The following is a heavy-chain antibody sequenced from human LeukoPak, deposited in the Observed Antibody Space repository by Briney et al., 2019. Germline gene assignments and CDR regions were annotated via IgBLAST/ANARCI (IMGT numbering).Heavy chain of an antibody. J-gene: IGHJ4*02. V-gene: IGHV3-9*03. D-gene: IGHD1-26*01. Sequence: GGSLRLSCAASGFTFDDYAMHWVRQAPGKGLEWVAGISWNSGSIGYADSVKGRFTISRDNAKNSLYLQMNSLRAEDMALYYCAKELSGSHTAVNYWGQGTLVTVSS. CDR1: GFTFDDYA. CDR3: AKELSGSHTAVNY. CDR2: ISWNSGSI.